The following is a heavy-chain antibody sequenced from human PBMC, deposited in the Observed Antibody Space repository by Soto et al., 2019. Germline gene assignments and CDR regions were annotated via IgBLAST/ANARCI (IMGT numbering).Heavy chain of an antibody. D-gene: IGHD3-10*01. V-gene: IGHV4-39*01. J-gene: IGHJ4*02. Sequence: QLLLQQSGPGLLKPSETLSLTCTVSGDSFRSRDHYWGWIRQPPGKGLEWIGSIFYSGSTYYNPSLKSRVTISVDTSKHQVSLKVSSVTAADTAVYYCAKHDRGDFPAFWGQGTLVDVSS. CDR1: GDSFRSRDHY. CDR3: AKHDRGDFPAF. CDR2: IFYSGST.